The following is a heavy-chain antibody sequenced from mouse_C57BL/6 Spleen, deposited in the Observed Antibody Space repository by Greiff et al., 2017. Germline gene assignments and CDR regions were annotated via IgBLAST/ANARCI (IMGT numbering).Heavy chain of an antibody. Sequence: QVQPKQSGPELVKPGASVKISCKASGYAFSSSWMNWVKQRPGKGLEWIGRIYPGDGDTNYNGKFKGKATLTADKSSSTAYMQLSSLTSEDSAVYFCARRETGTYAMDYWGQGTSVTVSS. CDR1: GYAFSSSW. V-gene: IGHV1-82*01. D-gene: IGHD4-1*01. CDR3: ARRETGTYAMDY. CDR2: IYPGDGDT. J-gene: IGHJ4*01.